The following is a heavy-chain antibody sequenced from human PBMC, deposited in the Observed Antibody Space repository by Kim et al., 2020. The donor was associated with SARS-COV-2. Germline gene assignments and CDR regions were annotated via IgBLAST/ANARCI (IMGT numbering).Heavy chain of an antibody. Sequence: SETLSLTCAVYDGSLSGYFWSWIRQSSGRGLEWIGEVTYRGTTNYNPSLKSRVAMSIDSPRNQFSLRLRSVTAADSAIYYCARTHTATTAAQEYWGRGTLVTVSS. J-gene: IGHJ1*01. V-gene: IGHV4-34*01. CDR1: DGSLSGYF. CDR2: VTYRGTT. D-gene: IGHD4-17*01. CDR3: ARTHTATTAAQEY.